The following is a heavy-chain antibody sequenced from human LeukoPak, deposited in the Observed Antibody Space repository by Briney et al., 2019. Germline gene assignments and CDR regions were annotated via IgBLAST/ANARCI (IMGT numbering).Heavy chain of an antibody. V-gene: IGHV1-2*02. CDR2: INPNSGGT. CDR3: ARVAGEYYYYYMDV. J-gene: IGHJ6*03. CDR1: GYSFTNYA. Sequence: ASVKVSCKASGYSFTNYAMNWVRQAPGQGLEWMGWINPNSGGTNYAQKFQGRVTMTRDTSISTAYMELSRLRSDDTAVYYCARVAGEYYYYYMDVWGKGTTVTVSS.